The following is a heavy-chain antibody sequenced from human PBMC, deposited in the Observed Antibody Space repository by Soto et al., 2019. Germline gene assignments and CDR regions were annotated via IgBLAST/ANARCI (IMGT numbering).Heavy chain of an antibody. CDR3: ARDGGPYSSSSHGMDV. J-gene: IGHJ6*02. D-gene: IGHD6-13*01. CDR1: GYTFTSYG. V-gene: IGHV1-18*01. Sequence: QVQLVQSGAEVKKPGASVKVSCKASGYTFTSYGISWVRQAPGQGLEWMGWISAYNGNTNYAEKLQGRVTMTTDTATSTAYMELRSRRSDDTAVYYCARDGGPYSSSSHGMDVWGQGTTVTVSS. CDR2: ISAYNGNT.